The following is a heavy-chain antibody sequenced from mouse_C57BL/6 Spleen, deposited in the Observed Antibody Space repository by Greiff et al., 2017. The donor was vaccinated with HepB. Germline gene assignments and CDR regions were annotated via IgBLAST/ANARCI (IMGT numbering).Heavy chain of an antibody. Sequence: EVQLQQSGPGLVKPSQSLSLTCSVTGYSITSGYYWNWIRQFPGNKLEWMGYISYDGSNNYNPSLKNRISITRDTSKNQFFLKLNSVTTEDTATYYCARGSRDYYGSSYGYFDVWGTGTTVTVSS. CDR3: ARGSRDYYGSSYGYFDV. J-gene: IGHJ1*03. V-gene: IGHV3-6*01. CDR2: ISYDGSN. D-gene: IGHD1-1*01. CDR1: GYSITSGYY.